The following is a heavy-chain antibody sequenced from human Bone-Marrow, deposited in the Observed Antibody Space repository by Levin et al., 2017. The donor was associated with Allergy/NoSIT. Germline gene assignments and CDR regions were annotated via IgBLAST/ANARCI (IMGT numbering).Heavy chain of an antibody. V-gene: IGHV3-72*01. CDR2: TRNKANSYTT. Sequence: PGGSLRLSCAASGFTFSDHYMDWVRQAPGKGLEWVGRTRNKANSYTTEYAASVKGRFTISRDDSKNSLYLQMNSLKTEDTAVYYCARVVVVPAATRYYYYYGMDVWGQGTTVTVSS. J-gene: IGHJ6*02. CDR3: ARVVVVPAATRYYYYYGMDV. CDR1: GFTFSDHY. D-gene: IGHD2-2*01.